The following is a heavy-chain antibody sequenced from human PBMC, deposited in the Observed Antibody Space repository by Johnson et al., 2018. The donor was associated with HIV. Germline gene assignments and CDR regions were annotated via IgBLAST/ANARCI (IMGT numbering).Heavy chain of an antibody. J-gene: IGHJ3*02. CDR2: IKSKTDGGTT. CDR3: ARRSSGWYGAFDI. V-gene: IGHV3-15*01. D-gene: IGHD6-19*01. CDR1: GFTFGSYA. Sequence: VQLVESGGGLVQPGGSLRLSCAASGFTFGSYAMHWVRQAPGKGLEWVGRIKSKTDGGTTDYAAPVKGRFTISRDDSKNTLYLQMNSLRAEDTAVYYCARRSSGWYGAFDIWGQGTMVTVSS.